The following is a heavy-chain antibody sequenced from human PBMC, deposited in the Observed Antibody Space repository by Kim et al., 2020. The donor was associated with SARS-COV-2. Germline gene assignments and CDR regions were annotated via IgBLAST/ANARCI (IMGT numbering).Heavy chain of an antibody. Sequence: SETLSLTCAVYGGSFSGYYWSWIRQPPGKGLEWIGEINHSGSTNYNPSLKSRVTISVDTSKNQFSLKLSSVTAADTAVYYCARETSIAAAGTCFLFCDYYGMDVWGQGTTVTVSS. J-gene: IGHJ6*02. CDR3: ARETSIAAAGTCFLFCDYYGMDV. CDR1: GGSFSGYY. CDR2: INHSGST. V-gene: IGHV4-34*01. D-gene: IGHD6-13*01.